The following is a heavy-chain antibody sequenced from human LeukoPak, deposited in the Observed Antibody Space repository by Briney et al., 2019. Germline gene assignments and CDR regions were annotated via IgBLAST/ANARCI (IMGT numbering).Heavy chain of an antibody. J-gene: IGHJ4*02. D-gene: IGHD5-18*01. V-gene: IGHV4-39*02. CDR3: ARLQRGYSYGYGSFDY. Sequence: SETLSLTCTVSGGSISSTSSYWGWIRQPPGKGLEWIGTIYYSGTTYSNPSLMSRVTISVDTSRNHFSLRLSSVTAADTAVYFCARLQRGYSYGYGSFDYWGRGTLVTVSS. CDR1: GGSISSTSSY. CDR2: IYYSGTT.